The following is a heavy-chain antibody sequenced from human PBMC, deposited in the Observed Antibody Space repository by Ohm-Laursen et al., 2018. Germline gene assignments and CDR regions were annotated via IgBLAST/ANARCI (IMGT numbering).Heavy chain of an antibody. V-gene: IGHV3-21*01. CDR3: ARGPQYDYVWGSYRFSFDY. Sequence: SLRLSCAACGFTFSSYSMNWVRQAPGKGLEWVSSISSSSSYIYYADSVKGRFTISRDNAKNSLYLQMNSLRAEDTAVYYCARGPQYDYVWGSYRFSFDYWGQGTLVTVSS. CDR2: ISSSSSYI. CDR1: GFTFSSYS. D-gene: IGHD3-16*02. J-gene: IGHJ4*02.